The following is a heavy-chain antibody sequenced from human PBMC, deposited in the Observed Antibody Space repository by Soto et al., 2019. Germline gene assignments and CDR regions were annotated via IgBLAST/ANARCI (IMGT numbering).Heavy chain of an antibody. V-gene: IGHV1-2*02. CDR2: INTNSGGT. CDR3: ARNGNVLRFLEWLFPNNYYYGMDV. Sequence: QVQLVQSGAEVKKPGASVKVSCKASGYTFTGYYMHWVRQAPGQGLEWMGWINTNSGGTNYAQKFQGGVTMTRDTSISTAYMELSRLRADDTAVYYCARNGNVLRFLEWLFPNNYYYGMDVWGQGTTVTVSS. D-gene: IGHD3-3*01. CDR1: GYTFTGYY. J-gene: IGHJ6*02.